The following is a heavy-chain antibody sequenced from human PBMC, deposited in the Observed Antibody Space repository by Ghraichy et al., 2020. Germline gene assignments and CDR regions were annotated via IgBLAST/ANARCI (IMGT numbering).Heavy chain of an antibody. CDR3: ARSSGFFNI. CDR2: IYRDGST. J-gene: IGHJ3*02. D-gene: IGHD3-22*01. CDR1: GFTVSSNY. Sequence: GGSLRLSCAASGFTVSSNYMNWVRQAPGKGLQWVSVIYRDGSTYYADSVKGRFTVSRDNSKNTLYLQMNSLRVEDTALYYCARSSGFFNIWGQGTMVTVSS. V-gene: IGHV3-53*01.